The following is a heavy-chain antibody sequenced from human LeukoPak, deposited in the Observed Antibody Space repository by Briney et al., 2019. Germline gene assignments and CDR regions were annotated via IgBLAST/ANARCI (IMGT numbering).Heavy chain of an antibody. Sequence: SETLSLTCTVSGGSISSHYWSWIRQPPGKGLEWIGYIYYSGSTNYNPSPMSRVTISVDTYKNKFSLKLSSVTAADAAVYCCASSSPGDAFDIWGQGTMVTVSS. CDR2: IYYSGST. CDR3: ASSSPGDAFDI. V-gene: IGHV4-59*11. CDR1: GGSISSHY. D-gene: IGHD6-13*01. J-gene: IGHJ3*02.